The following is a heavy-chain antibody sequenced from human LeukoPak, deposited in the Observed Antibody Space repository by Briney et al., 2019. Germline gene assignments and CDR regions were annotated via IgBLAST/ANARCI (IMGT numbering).Heavy chain of an antibody. CDR1: GGSISSGSYY. V-gene: IGHV4-61*02. D-gene: IGHD2-2*01. CDR3: ARDSLLPSAMGYYYMDV. Sequence: PSETLSLTCTVSGGSISSGSYYWSWIRQPAGTGLGWIGRIYTSGSTNHNPSLKSRVTISVDTSKNQFSLKLSSVTAADTALYYCARDSLLPSAMGYYYMDVWGKGTTVTVSS. CDR2: IYTSGST. J-gene: IGHJ6*03.